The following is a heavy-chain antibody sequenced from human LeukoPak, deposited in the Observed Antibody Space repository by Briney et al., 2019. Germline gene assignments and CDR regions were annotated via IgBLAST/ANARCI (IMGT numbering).Heavy chain of an antibody. D-gene: IGHD3-22*01. V-gene: IGHV3-21*01. J-gene: IGHJ4*02. Sequence: GGSLRLSCAASGFTFSIYSMNWVRQAPGKGLEWVSSISSSSSYIYYADSVKGRFTISRDNAKNSLYLQMNSLRAEDTAVYYCARDKSSGALGYWGQGTLVTVSS. CDR1: GFTFSIYS. CDR3: ARDKSSGALGY. CDR2: ISSSSSYI.